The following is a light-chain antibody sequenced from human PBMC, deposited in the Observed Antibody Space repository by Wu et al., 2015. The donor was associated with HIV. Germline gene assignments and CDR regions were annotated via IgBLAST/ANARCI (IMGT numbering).Light chain of an antibody. Sequence: EIVLTQSPATLSLSPGRRAPPHLSCRASQSIDSDLGWYQQRPGQAPRLLIYDASNRATGIPARFSGSGSGTEFTLTISSLEPEDFGVYYCQHRSDWPTFGQGTKVEIQ. V-gene: IGKV3-11*01. CDR3: QHRSDWPT. CDR2: DAS. CDR1: QSIDSD. J-gene: IGKJ1*01.